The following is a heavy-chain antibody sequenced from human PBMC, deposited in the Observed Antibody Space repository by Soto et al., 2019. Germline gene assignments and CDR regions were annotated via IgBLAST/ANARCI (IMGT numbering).Heavy chain of an antibody. J-gene: IGHJ5*02. D-gene: IGHD3-10*01. Sequence: PSETLSLTCTVSGGSISSSSYYWGWIRQPPGKGLEWIGSIYYSGSTYFNPSLKSRVTISVDTSKNQFSLKLSSVTAADTAVYYCARILWFGELYWFDPWGQGALVTVSS. CDR1: GGSISSSSYY. V-gene: IGHV4-39*01. CDR2: IYYSGST. CDR3: ARILWFGELYWFDP.